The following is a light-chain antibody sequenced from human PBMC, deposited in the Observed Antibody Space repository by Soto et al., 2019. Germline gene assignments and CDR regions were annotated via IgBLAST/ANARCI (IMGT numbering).Light chain of an antibody. Sequence: EIVLTQSPGTLYLSPGERATLSCRASQSVSSRYLAWYKQKPGQAPRLLIYDASYKAPGIPDRFSGSGSGTDFTLTISRLEPEDFAVYYCQQYGSSYTFGPGTKVDIK. CDR1: QSVSSRY. CDR2: DAS. CDR3: QQYGSSYT. J-gene: IGKJ3*01. V-gene: IGKV3-20*01.